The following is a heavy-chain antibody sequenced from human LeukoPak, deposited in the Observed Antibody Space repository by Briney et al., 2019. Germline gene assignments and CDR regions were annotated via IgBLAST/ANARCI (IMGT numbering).Heavy chain of an antibody. CDR1: GYTFRSYA. J-gene: IGHJ3*02. CDR2: ICGRGVST. Sequence: GGSLRLSCALSGYTFRSYAKRWVRQAPGKGLEWLLAICGRGVSTYYADSVKRRLTTSRDNSKNTLYLQMNSLRAEDTAVYYCAKDFYSYGSNDACDIWGQGTMVTVSS. D-gene: IGHD5-18*01. CDR3: AKDFYSYGSNDACDI. V-gene: IGHV3-23*01.